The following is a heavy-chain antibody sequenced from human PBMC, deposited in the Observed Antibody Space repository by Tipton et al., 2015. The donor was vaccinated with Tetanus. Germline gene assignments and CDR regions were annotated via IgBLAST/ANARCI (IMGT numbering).Heavy chain of an antibody. CDR2: IYYRGST. CDR3: ARGYNGYDILTAYPHYFDS. D-gene: IGHD3-9*01. CDR1: GGSMRSYY. J-gene: IGHJ4*02. Sequence: LRLSCTVSGGSMRSYYWSWIRQPTGKGLEWIGYIYYRGSTNYNSSLKSRVTISVDTSKNQFSLKLSSVTAADTAVYYCARGYNGYDILTAYPHYFDSWGQGTLVTVSS. V-gene: IGHV4-59*01.